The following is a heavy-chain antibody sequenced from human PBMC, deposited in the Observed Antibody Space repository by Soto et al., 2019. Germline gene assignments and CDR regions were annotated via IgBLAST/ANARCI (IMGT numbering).Heavy chain of an antibody. J-gene: IGHJ4*02. Sequence: GGSLRLSCAASGFTFSSYAMHWVRQAPGKGLEYVSVINSNGGSTDYANSVKGRFTISRDNSKNTLYLQMGSLRAEDMAVYYFSKEFQTSVSYYYFDDRGQGTLVTVSS. D-gene: IGHD1-26*01. V-gene: IGHV3-64*01. CDR3: SKEFQTSVSYYYFDD. CDR1: GFTFSSYA. CDR2: INSNGGST.